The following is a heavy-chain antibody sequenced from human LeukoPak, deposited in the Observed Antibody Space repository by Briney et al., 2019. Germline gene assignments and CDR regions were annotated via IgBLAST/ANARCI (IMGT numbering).Heavy chain of an antibody. V-gene: IGHV4-39*01. CDR2: IYYSGST. CDR3: GSSSWYGWFDP. Sequence: SETLSLTCTVSGGSISSSSYYWGWIRQPPGKGLEWIGSIYYSGSTYHNPSLKSRVTISVDTSKNQFSLKLSSVTAADTAVYYCGSSSWYGWFDPWGQGTLVTVSS. CDR1: GGSISSSSYY. D-gene: IGHD6-13*01. J-gene: IGHJ5*02.